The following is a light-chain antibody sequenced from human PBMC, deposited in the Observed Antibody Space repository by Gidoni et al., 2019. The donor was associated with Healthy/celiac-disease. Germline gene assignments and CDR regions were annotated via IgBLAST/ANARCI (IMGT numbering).Light chain of an antibody. Sequence: DIQMTQSPSSLSASVGDRVTITCRASQSISSYLNWYQQKPGKAPKLLIYAASSLQSGVPSRFSGSGSGTDFTLTVSSLQPYFATYYCQQSYSTLWTFGQGTKVEIK. J-gene: IGKJ1*01. CDR1: QSISSY. CDR2: AAS. CDR3: QQSYSTLWT. V-gene: IGKV1-39*01.